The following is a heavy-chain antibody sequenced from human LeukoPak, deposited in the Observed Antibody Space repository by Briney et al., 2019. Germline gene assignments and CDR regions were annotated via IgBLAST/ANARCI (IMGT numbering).Heavy chain of an antibody. CDR1: GGSFSGYY. V-gene: IGHV4-34*01. CDR2: INHSGST. CDR3: ARGGRDYGGTKSDY. J-gene: IGHJ4*02. Sequence: SETLSLTCAVYGGSFSGYYWSWIRQPPGKGLEWIGEINHSGSTNYNPSLKSRVTISVDTSENQFSLKLSSVTAADTAVYYCARGGRDYGGTKSDYWGQGTLVTVSS. D-gene: IGHD4-23*01.